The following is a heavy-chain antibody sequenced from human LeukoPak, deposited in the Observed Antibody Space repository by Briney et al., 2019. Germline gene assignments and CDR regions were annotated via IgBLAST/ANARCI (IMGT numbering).Heavy chain of an antibody. J-gene: IGHJ4*02. CDR2: ISSSSSYI. V-gene: IGHV3-21*01. D-gene: IGHD6-13*01. Sequence: PGGSLRLSCAASGFTFSSYSMNWVRQAPGKGLEWVSSISSSSSYIYYADSVKGRFTISRDNAKNSLYLQMNSLRAEDTAVYYCTRDTRIAAAGNDYWGQGTLVTVSS. CDR1: GFTFSSYS. CDR3: TRDTRIAAAGNDY.